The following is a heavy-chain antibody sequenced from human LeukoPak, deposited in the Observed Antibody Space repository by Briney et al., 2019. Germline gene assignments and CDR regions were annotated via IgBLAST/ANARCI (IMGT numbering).Heavy chain of an antibody. Sequence: PGRSLRLSCAASGFTFSDYAMHWVRQAPGKGLEWVAVISKDGSDKYYPGSVRGRFTISRDNSKYTIYLQMDSLRAEDTAIYYCARDYWWNYDYWGQGTLVTVSS. J-gene: IGHJ4*02. V-gene: IGHV3-30-3*01. CDR3: ARDYWWNYDY. D-gene: IGHD1-7*01. CDR2: ISKDGSDK. CDR1: GFTFSDYA.